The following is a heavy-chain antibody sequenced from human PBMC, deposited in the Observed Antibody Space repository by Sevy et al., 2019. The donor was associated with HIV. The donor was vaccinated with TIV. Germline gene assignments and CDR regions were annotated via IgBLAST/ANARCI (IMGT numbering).Heavy chain of an antibody. CDR1: GVSISPYY. D-gene: IGHD6-19*01. CDR3: ARGGPNQHQQCYFDH. Sequence: SETLSLTCTVSGVSISPYYWAWIRQPPGKGLECIGFSGSSNYNPSLKSRVTTSVDTSKNQFSLTLSSVTAADTAIYYCARGGPNQHQQCYFDHWGQGTLVTVSS. CDR2: SGSS. V-gene: IGHV4-59*01. J-gene: IGHJ4*02.